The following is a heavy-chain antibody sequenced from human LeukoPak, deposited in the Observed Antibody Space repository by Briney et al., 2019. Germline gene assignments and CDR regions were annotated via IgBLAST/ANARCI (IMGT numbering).Heavy chain of an antibody. CDR3: ARATWLPVGLYYYDSSGYYYYFDS. J-gene: IGHJ4*02. D-gene: IGHD3-22*01. CDR2: IYCSGST. Sequence: SETLSLTCTVSGGSISSSSYYWGWIRQPPGKGLEWIGSIYCSGSTYYNPSLKSRVTISVDTSKNQFSLKLSSVTAADTAVYYCARATWLPVGLYYYDSSGYYYYFDSWGQGTLVTVSS. CDR1: GGSISSSSYY. V-gene: IGHV4-39*07.